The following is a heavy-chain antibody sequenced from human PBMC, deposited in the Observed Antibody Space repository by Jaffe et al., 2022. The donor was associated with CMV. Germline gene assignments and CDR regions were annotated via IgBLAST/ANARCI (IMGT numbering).Heavy chain of an antibody. CDR1: GSSSTNHW. CDR3: ARQRKGPGYWSWGPKPRTYAFDF. D-gene: IGHD2-2*03. Sequence: EVQLVQSGAEVKKPGESLRISCEGFGSSSTNHWINWVRQMPGKGLEWMGRIDPSDSYTKYSPSFQGHVTFSVEKSISTVYLQWSSLRASDTAMYYCARQRKGPGYWSWGPKPRTYAFDFWGQGTFVTVSS. V-gene: IGHV5-10-1*03. CDR2: IDPSDSYT. J-gene: IGHJ3*01.